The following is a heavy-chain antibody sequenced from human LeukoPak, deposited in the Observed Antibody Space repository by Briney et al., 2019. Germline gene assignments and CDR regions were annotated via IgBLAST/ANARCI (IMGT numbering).Heavy chain of an antibody. Sequence: PGGSLRLSCAASGFTFSSYAMSWVRQAPGKGLEWVSAISGSGGSTYYADSVKGRFTISRDNSKNTLYLQMNSLRAEDTAVYYCAKGRRYSGYDSGSYYYYMDAWGKGTTVTVSS. V-gene: IGHV3-23*01. D-gene: IGHD5-12*01. CDR3: AKGRRYSGYDSGSYYYYMDA. CDR2: ISGSGGST. CDR1: GFTFSSYA. J-gene: IGHJ6*03.